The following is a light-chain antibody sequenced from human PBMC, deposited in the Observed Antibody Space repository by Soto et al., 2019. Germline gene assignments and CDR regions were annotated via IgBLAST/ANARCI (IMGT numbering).Light chain of an antibody. J-gene: IGKJ1*01. Sequence: EIVLTQSPGTLSLSPGERATLYCRASLSVSSNYLAWYQQKXXXXXXXXXXXASTRATGIPDRFSGSGSGTDFTLTISRLEPEDFAVYYCQQYGSSGTFGQGTKVDI. CDR3: QQYGSSGT. V-gene: IGKV3-20*01. CDR1: LSVSSNY. CDR2: XAS.